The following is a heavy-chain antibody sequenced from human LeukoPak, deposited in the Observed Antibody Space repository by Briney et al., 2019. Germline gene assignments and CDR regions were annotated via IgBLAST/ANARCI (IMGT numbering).Heavy chain of an antibody. CDR1: GFTFSSYG. CDR3: AKDYCSSTSCYAGQLVYMDV. D-gene: IGHD2-2*01. CDR2: IWYDGSNK. J-gene: IGHJ6*03. V-gene: IGHV3-33*06. Sequence: QPGGSLRLSCAASGFTFSSYGMHWVRQAPGKGLEWVAVIWYDGSNKYYADSVKGRFTISRDNSKNTLYLQMNSLRAEDTAVYYCAKDYCSSTSCYAGQLVYMDVWGKGTTVTVSS.